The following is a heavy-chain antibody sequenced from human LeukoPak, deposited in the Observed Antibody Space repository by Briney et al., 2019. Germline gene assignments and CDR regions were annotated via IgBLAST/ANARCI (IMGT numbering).Heavy chain of an antibody. Sequence: LAGGSLRLSCAASGFTFSSYAMSWVRQAQGKGLEWVSAISGSGDNTYYADSVKGRFALSRDNSKNTVYLQMNSLRADDTAVYYCAKTRGYCSGGTCYCDYWGQGTLSPSPQ. CDR2: ISGSGDNT. J-gene: IGHJ4*02. V-gene: IGHV3-23*01. D-gene: IGHD2-15*01. CDR1: GFTFSSYA. CDR3: AKTRGYCSGGTCYCDY.